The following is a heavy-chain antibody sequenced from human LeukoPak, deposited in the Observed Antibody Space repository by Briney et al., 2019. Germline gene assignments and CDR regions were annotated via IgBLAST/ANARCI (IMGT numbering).Heavy chain of an antibody. CDR2: IYYNGNT. D-gene: IGHD5/OR15-5a*01. J-gene: IGHJ4*02. CDR3: ARVGYSVSWTDC. V-gene: IGHV4-39*01. CDR1: GGSISSTSHY. Sequence: SETLSLTCTVSGGSISSTSHYWGWIRQPPGKGLEWIGSIYYNGNTHYNPSLKSRVTISVDTSKNQFSLRLSSVTAADMAVYFCARVGYSVSWTDCWGQGTLVTVSS.